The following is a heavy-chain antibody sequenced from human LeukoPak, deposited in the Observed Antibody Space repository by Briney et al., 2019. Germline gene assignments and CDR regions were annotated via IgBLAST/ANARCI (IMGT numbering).Heavy chain of an antibody. CDR1: GFTFSSYA. V-gene: IGHV3-53*01. D-gene: IGHD3-10*01. CDR3: ARVALGESYYYFYYMDV. Sequence: GGSLRLSCAASGFTFSSYAMSWVRQAPGKGLEWVSVIYSGGSTYYADSVKGRFTISRDNSKNTLYLQMNSLRAEDTAVYYCARVALGESYYYFYYMDVWGKGTTVTASS. J-gene: IGHJ6*03. CDR2: IYSGGST.